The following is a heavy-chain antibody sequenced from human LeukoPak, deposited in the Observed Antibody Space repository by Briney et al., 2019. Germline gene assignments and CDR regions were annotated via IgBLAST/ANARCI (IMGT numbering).Heavy chain of an antibody. D-gene: IGHD1-26*01. CDR2: IYYSGST. CDR1: GGSISSYY. Sequence: SETLSLPCTVSGGSISSYYWSWIRQPPGKGLEWIGYIYYSGSTNYNPSLKSRVTISVDTSKNQFSLQLSSVTAADTAVYYCATHSGSLRAFDYWGQGTLVTVSS. J-gene: IGHJ4*02. V-gene: IGHV4-59*01. CDR3: ATHSGSLRAFDY.